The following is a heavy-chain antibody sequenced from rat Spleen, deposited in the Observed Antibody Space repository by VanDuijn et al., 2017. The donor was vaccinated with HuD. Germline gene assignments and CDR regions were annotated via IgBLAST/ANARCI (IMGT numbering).Heavy chain of an antibody. V-gene: IGHV5-31*01. Sequence: EVQLVESGGGQVQPGRSLKLSCVASGFTLKNYWMTWIRQAPGKGLEWVASITNTGGSSYYPDSVKGRFTISRDNANSTLYLRMNSLRSEDTATYYCTRGYDGTYYYVNWFAYWGQGTLVTVSS. CDR1: GFTLKNYW. CDR2: ITNTGGSS. CDR3: TRGYDGTYYYVNWFAY. D-gene: IGHD1-12*02. J-gene: IGHJ3*01.